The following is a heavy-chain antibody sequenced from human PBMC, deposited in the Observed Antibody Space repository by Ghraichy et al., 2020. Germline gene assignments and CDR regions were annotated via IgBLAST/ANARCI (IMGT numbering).Heavy chain of an antibody. CDR3: ARGCGYFDTSGFHQSAFDY. V-gene: IGHV1-8*01. CDR2: MNLNSGNR. D-gene: IGHD6-19*01. Sequence: ASVKVSCKASGYNFTDLDINWVRQATGQGLEWMAWMNLNSGNRGYAQRFQGRVTMTRDTSISTSYLELSGLSSEDTAVYYCARGCGYFDTSGFHQSAFDYWGQGTPVTVSS. J-gene: IGHJ4*02. CDR1: GYNFTDLD.